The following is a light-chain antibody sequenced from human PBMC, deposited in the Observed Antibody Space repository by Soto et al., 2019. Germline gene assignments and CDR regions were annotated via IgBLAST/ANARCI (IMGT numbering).Light chain of an antibody. Sequence: QSALTQPASVSGSPGQSITISCTGASSDVGGYNYVSWYQHHPGKAPKLMIYDVSNRPSGVSNRFSDSKSGNTASLIISGLQAEDEAAYHCSSYTRSSTLFGGGTKLTVL. CDR3: SSYTRSSTL. V-gene: IGLV2-14*03. CDR2: DVS. CDR1: SSDVGGYNY. J-gene: IGLJ2*01.